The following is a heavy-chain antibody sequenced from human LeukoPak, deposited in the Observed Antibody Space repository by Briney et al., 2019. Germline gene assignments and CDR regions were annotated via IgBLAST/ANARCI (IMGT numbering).Heavy chain of an antibody. CDR1: GGTFSSYA. Sequence: ASVKVSCKAAGGTFSSYAISWVRQAPGQGLEWMGGIIPILGIANYAQKFQGRVTITADKSTSTAYMELSSLRSEDTAVYYCARDLYSSSWYLVDWFDPWGQGTLVTVSS. CDR3: ARDLYSSSWYLVDWFDP. V-gene: IGHV1-69*04. D-gene: IGHD6-13*01. J-gene: IGHJ5*02. CDR2: IIPILGIA.